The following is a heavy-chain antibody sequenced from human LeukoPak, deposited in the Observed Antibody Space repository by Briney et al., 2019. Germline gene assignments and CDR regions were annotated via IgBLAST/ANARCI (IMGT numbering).Heavy chain of an antibody. CDR1: GGSVSSGSCY. CDR3: ARQPHFYGVTSSFDY. Sequence: PSETLSLTCTVSGGSVSSGSCYWSWIRQPPGKGLEWIGYIYYSGSTNYNPSLKNRVTISVDTSKNQFSLKLSSVTAADTAVYYCARQPHFYGVTSSFDYWGQGTLVTVSS. V-gene: IGHV4-61*01. CDR2: IYYSGST. J-gene: IGHJ4*02. D-gene: IGHD2-21*02.